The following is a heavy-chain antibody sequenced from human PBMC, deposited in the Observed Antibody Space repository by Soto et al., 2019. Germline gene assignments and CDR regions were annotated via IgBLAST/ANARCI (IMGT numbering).Heavy chain of an antibody. D-gene: IGHD3-10*01. J-gene: IGHJ6*03. V-gene: IGHV1-8*01. CDR1: GYTFTSYG. CDR3: ARVMVRGVSDYYYYYMDV. Sequence: ASVKLSCKASGYTFTSYGSNWVRQATGQGLEWMGWMNPNSGNTGYAQKFQGRVTMTRNTSISTAYMELSSLRSEDTAVYYCARVMVRGVSDYYYYYMDVWGKGTTVTVSS. CDR2: MNPNSGNT.